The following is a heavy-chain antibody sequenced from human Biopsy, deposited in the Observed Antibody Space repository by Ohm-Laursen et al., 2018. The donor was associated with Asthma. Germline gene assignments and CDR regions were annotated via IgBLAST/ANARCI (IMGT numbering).Heavy chain of an antibody. Sequence: GSSVKVSCQSPGGTFNTYVIGWARQAPGQGLEWMGGINSVLGTTTYPQKFQDRVTITADDSTSTVYMELSSLRSEDTAVYYCARKAGSCISRTCYSLDFWGQGTLVTVSS. J-gene: IGHJ4*02. CDR3: ARKAGSCISRTCYSLDF. D-gene: IGHD2-2*01. V-gene: IGHV1-69*01. CDR2: INSVLGTT. CDR1: GGTFNTYV.